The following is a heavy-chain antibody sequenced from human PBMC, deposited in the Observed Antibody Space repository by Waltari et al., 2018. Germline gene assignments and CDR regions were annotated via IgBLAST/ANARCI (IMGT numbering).Heavy chain of an antibody. V-gene: IGHV1-8*03. J-gene: IGHJ4*02. CDR2: RTPNSGNK. D-gene: IGHD1-26*01. Sequence: QVQLVQSGAEVKKPGASVKVSCKASGYTFTSYDINWVRQATGQGLEWMGWRTPNSGNKGYAQKFQGRVTITRNTSISTAYMELSSLRSEDTAVYYCARGGGKWELLPDDYWGQGTLVTVSS. CDR3: ARGGGKWELLPDDY. CDR1: GYTFTSYD.